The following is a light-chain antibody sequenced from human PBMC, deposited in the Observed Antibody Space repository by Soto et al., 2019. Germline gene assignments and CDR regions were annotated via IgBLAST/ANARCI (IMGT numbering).Light chain of an antibody. CDR2: DVS. V-gene: IGLV2-14*01. J-gene: IGLJ1*01. Sequence: QSALTQPASVSGSPGQSITISCTGTSSDVGGYNYVSWYQQHPRKAPKLMIYDVSNRPSGVSNRFSGSKSGNTACLTISGLQAEDEADYYCSSYTSSSTPCVFGTGTKLTV. CDR1: SSDVGGYNY. CDR3: SSYTSSSTPCV.